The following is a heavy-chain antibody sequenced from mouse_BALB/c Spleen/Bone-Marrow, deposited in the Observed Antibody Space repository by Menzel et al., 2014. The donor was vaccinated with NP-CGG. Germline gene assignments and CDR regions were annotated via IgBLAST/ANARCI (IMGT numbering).Heavy chain of an antibody. CDR1: GFNIKDTY. CDR2: IDPANGNI. V-gene: IGHV14-3*02. D-gene: IGHD2-4*01. J-gene: IGHJ2*01. CDR3: ARLITTDY. Sequence: VQLQQSGAELVKLGASVKLSCTAPGFNIKDTYMHWVKQRPEQGLEWIGRIDPANGNIKYDPKFQGKATITADTPSNTAYLQLSSLTSEDTAVYYCARLITTDYWGQGTTLTVSS.